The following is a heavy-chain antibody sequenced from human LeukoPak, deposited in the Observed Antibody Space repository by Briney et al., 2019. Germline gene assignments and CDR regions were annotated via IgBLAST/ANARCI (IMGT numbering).Heavy chain of an antibody. J-gene: IGHJ4*02. Sequence: SETLSLTCSVSGGSISSSNWWSWVRQPPGKGLEWIGEIYQSGSTNYNPTLKGRVTMSVDKSRNQFSLSLTSVTAADTAVYYCARGEQYGSGTVQFDYWGQGTLVTVSS. V-gene: IGHV4-4*02. CDR2: IYQSGST. D-gene: IGHD3-10*01. CDR3: ARGEQYGSGTVQFDY. CDR1: GGSISSSNW.